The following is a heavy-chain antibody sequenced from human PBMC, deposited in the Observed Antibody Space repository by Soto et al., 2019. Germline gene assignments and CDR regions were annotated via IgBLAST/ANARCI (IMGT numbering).Heavy chain of an antibody. J-gene: IGHJ6*02. Sequence: QVQLVESGGGVVQPGRSLRLSCAASGFSLSNNGMHWVRQAPGKGLEWVAVISYDGNNKYYADSVKGRFTISRDNSKNPVYLEMNSLRAEDTAMYYCAKGGSGNYLTYYYYYGMDVWGQGTTVTVSS. CDR3: AKGGSGNYLTYYYYYGMDV. D-gene: IGHD3-22*01. CDR2: ISYDGNNK. V-gene: IGHV3-30*18. CDR1: GFSLSNNG.